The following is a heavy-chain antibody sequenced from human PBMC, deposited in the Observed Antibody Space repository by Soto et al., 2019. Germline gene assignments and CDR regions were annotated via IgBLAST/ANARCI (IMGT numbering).Heavy chain of an antibody. CDR1: GGTFSRYG. V-gene: IGHV1-69*13. J-gene: IGHJ5*02. CDR2: IIPLFGTA. Sequence: SVKVSCKSSGGTFSRYGINWVRQAPGQGLEWMGGIIPLFGTANYAQKFRGRVTITADDSTGTAYMELSSLRSGDTAVYYCARVVAARPASWFDPWGQGTLVTVSS. CDR3: ARVVAARPASWFDP. D-gene: IGHD6-6*01.